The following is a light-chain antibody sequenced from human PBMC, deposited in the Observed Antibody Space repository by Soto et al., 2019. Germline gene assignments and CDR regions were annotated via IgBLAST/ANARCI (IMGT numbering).Light chain of an antibody. CDR2: DSN. Sequence: QSVLTQSPPTSGTPGQRVTISCSGSSSNIGSHTVNWYQQLTGTAPKLLIHDSNERPSEVPDRFSGSKSGTSASLAISGLQSEDEADYYCAAWDDTLNGVVFGGGTKVTVL. V-gene: IGLV1-44*01. J-gene: IGLJ2*01. CDR1: SSNIGSHT. CDR3: AAWDDTLNGVV.